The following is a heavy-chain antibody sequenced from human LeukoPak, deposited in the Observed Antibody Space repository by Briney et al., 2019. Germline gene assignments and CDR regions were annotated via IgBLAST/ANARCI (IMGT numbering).Heavy chain of an antibody. CDR3: ARASNPWLQLT. V-gene: IGHV3-7*05. Sequence: GGSLRLSCAASGFTFSNYWMIWVRQAPGKGLEWVGNIKQDGSEKRYADSLRGRFTISRDNAQTSLYLQMNSLRADGTAVYYCARASNPWLQLTWGQGTLVTVSS. D-gene: IGHD1-1*01. CDR1: GFTFSNYW. CDR2: IKQDGSEK. J-gene: IGHJ5*02.